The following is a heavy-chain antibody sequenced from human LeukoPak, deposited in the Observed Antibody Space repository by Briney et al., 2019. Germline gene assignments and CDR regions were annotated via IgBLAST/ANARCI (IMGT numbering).Heavy chain of an antibody. CDR2: IYYSGGT. J-gene: IGHJ4*02. CDR3: ARGPHKFDY. CDR1: GGSLSSYY. V-gene: IGHV4-59*01. Sequence: SETLSLTCTVSGGSLSSYYWSWIRQPPGKRLEWIGNIYYSGGTNYNPSLKSRVTISVDTSKHQFSLKLSAVTAADTAVYYCARGPHKFDYWGQGSLVTVSS.